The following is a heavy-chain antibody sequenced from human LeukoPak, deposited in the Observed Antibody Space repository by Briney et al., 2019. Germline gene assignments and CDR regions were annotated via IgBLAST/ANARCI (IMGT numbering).Heavy chain of an antibody. Sequence: GGSLRLSCAASGFTFSDYYMSWIRQAPGKGLEWVSYISSSGSTIYYADSVKGRFTISRDNAKNSLYLQMNSLRAEDTAVYYCASGSPDGYYYYYYGMDVWGRGTTVTVSS. D-gene: IGHD3-10*01. V-gene: IGHV3-11*01. CDR3: ASGSPDGYYYYYYGMDV. J-gene: IGHJ6*02. CDR1: GFTFSDYY. CDR2: ISSSGSTI.